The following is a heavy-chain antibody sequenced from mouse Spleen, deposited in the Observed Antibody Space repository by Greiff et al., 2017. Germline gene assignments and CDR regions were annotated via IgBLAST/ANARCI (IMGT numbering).Heavy chain of an antibody. D-gene: IGHD2-1*01. V-gene: IGHV2-6-1*01. CDR1: GFSLTSYG. J-gene: IGHJ4*01. CDR3: ARHEVYYGLYAMDY. CDR2: IWSDGST. Sequence: QVQLKETGPGLVAPSQSLSITCTVSGFSLTSYGVHWVRQPPGKGLEWLVVIWSDGSTNYNSALKSRLSISKDNSKSQVFLKMNSLQTDDTAMYYCARHEVYYGLYAMDYWGQGTSVTVSS.